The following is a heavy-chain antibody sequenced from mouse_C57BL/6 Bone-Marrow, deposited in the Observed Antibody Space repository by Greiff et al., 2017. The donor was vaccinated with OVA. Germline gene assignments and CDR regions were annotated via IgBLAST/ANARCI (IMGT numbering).Heavy chain of an antibody. CDR1: GYSFTGYY. CDR2: INPSTGGT. Sequence: EVTLVESGPELVKPGASVKISCKASGYSFTGYYMNWVKQSPEKSLEWIGEINPSTGGTTYNQKFKAKATLTVDKSSSTAYMQLKSLTSEDSAVYYCARPIYCGTFAYWGQGTLVTVSA. CDR3: ARPIYCGTFAY. V-gene: IGHV1-42*01. D-gene: IGHD2-1*01. J-gene: IGHJ3*01.